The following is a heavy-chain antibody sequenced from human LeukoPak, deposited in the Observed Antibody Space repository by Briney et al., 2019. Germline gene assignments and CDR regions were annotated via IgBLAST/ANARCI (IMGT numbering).Heavy chain of an antibody. CDR3: ARGKGLIAARPEYYYYYIDV. J-gene: IGHJ6*03. CDR1: GYTFTGYS. CDR2: INPNSGGT. D-gene: IGHD6-6*01. Sequence: ASVKVSCKASGYTFTGYSMHWVRQAPGQGLEWMGRINPNSGGTNYAQKFQGRVTMTRDTSISTAYMELSRLRSDDTAVYYCARGKGLIAARPEYYYYYIDVWGKGTTVTVSS. V-gene: IGHV1-2*06.